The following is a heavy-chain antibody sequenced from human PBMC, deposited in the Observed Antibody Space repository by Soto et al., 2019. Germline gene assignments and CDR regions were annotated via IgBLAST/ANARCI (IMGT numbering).Heavy chain of an antibody. CDR2: ISSSSSYT. V-gene: IGHV3-11*06. CDR1: GFTFSDYY. J-gene: IGHJ6*02. Sequence: GGSLRLSCAASGFTFSDYYMSWIRQAPGKGLEWVSYISSSSSYTNYADSVKGRFTISRDNAKNSLYLQMNSLRAEDTAVYYCTTNSVTDFYYYGMEVWGLGTTVTVSS. CDR3: TTNSVTDFYYYGMEV.